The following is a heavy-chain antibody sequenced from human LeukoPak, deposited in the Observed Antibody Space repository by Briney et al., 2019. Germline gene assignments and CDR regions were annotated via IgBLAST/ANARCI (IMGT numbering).Heavy chain of an antibody. Sequence: PGGSLRLSCAASGFTFSIYTMNWVRQAPGKGLEWVSYISSSSSNIYYADSVKGRFTISRDNAKSSLYLQMNSLRVEDTAVYYCAREEGGYFDYWGQGTLVTVSS. CDR1: GFTFSIYT. CDR3: AREEGGYFDY. J-gene: IGHJ4*02. V-gene: IGHV3-21*01. CDR2: ISSSSSNI. D-gene: IGHD3-16*01.